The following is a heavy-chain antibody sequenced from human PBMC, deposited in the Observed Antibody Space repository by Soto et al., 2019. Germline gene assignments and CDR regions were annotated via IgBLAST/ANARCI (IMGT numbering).Heavy chain of an antibody. CDR1: VYTFTDLS. D-gene: IGHD3-10*01. CDR2: FDPEKGKR. CDR3: AASILRVWVLPHFDY. Sequence: QVPLVQSGAEVKKPGASVKVSCKVSVYTFTDLSMHWVRQAPGGGLEWLGGFDPEKGKRIYAQNFQGRVTMTEDTSTGTAYMELSSLRSDDTAVYYCAASILRVWVLPHFDYWGQGTLVSVSS. J-gene: IGHJ4*02. V-gene: IGHV1-24*01.